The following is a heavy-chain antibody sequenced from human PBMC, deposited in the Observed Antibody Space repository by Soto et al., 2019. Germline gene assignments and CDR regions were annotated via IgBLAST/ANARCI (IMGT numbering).Heavy chain of an antibody. Sequence: PGGSLRLSCAASGFTFGDYAMSWFRQAPGKGLEWVGFIRSKAYGGTTEYAASVKGRFTISRDDSKSIAYLQMNSLKTEDTAVYYCTSISYSSHDAFDIWGQGTMVTVS. J-gene: IGHJ3*02. V-gene: IGHV3-49*03. CDR1: GFTFGDYA. D-gene: IGHD6-13*01. CDR3: TSISYSSHDAFDI. CDR2: IRSKAYGGTT.